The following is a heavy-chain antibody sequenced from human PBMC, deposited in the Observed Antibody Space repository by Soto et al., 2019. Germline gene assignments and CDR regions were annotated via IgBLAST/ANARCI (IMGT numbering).Heavy chain of an antibody. CDR3: ARGPEGLNYFDY. J-gene: IGHJ4*02. CDR1: GFTFSSYG. V-gene: IGHV3-33*01. CDR2: IWYDGSNK. Sequence: GGSLRLSCAASGFTFSSYGMHWVRQAPGKGLEWVAVIWYDGSNKYYADSVKGRFTISRDNSKNTLYLQMNSLRAEDTAVYYCARGPEGLNYFDYWGQGTLVTVSS.